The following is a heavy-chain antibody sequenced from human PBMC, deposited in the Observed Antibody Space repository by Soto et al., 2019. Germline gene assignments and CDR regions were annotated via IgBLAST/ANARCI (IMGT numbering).Heavy chain of an antibody. V-gene: IGHV3-23*01. CDR1: GFTFSSYA. Sequence: GGSLRLSCAASGFTFSSYAMSWVRQAPGKGLEWVSAISGSGGSTYYADSVKGRFTISRANSKNTLYLQMNSLRAEDTAVYCCAKPCGYGANSGFDSWGQGTLVTVSS. CDR2: ISGSGGST. D-gene: IGHD5-12*01. CDR3: AKPCGYGANSGFDS. J-gene: IGHJ4*02.